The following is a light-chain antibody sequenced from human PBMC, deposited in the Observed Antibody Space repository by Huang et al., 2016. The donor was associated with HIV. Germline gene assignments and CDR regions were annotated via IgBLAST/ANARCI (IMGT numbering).Light chain of an antibody. V-gene: IGKV3-20*01. CDR2: GAS. J-gene: IGKJ1*01. CDR3: QQYGRSVWT. Sequence: ELVLTQSPGTLSLSPGERATLSCRASKSVSSSYLAWYQQKPGQAPRLLIDGASSRATGIPDRFSGSGSGTDFTLTISRLEPEDFAVYYCQQYGRSVWTFGQGTKVEIK. CDR1: KSVSSSY.